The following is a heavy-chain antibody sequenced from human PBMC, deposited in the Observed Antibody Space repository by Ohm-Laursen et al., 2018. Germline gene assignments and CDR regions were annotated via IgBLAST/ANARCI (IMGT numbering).Heavy chain of an antibody. CDR2: ISSSGSTI. Sequence: GSLRLSCAASGFTFSDYYMTWIRQAPGKGLEWVSYISSSGSTIFYADSVKGLFTISRDNAKNSLYLQMNSLRAEDTAVYYCARRVYDSSGRRYFDYWGQGTLVTVSS. V-gene: IGHV3-11*01. D-gene: IGHD3-22*01. CDR3: ARRVYDSSGRRYFDY. CDR1: GFTFSDYY. J-gene: IGHJ4*02.